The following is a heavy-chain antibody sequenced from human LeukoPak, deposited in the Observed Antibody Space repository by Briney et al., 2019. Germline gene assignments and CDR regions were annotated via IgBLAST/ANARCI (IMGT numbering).Heavy chain of an antibody. CDR2: IYYSGST. CDR1: GGSISGYY. D-gene: IGHD3-10*01. Sequence: SETLSLTCTVSGGSISGYYWSWIRQPPGKGLEWIGYIYYSGSTNYNPSLKSRVTISVDTSKNQFSLKLSSVTAADTAVYYCACYGSGSYYGGLFDYWGQGTLVTVSS. V-gene: IGHV4-59*01. J-gene: IGHJ4*02. CDR3: ACYGSGSYYGGLFDY.